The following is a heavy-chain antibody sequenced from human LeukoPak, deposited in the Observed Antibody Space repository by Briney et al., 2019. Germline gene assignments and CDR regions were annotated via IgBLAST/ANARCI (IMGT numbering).Heavy chain of an antibody. D-gene: IGHD4-17*01. CDR3: ARLTTVTAFDL. CDR2: ISSSSTI. J-gene: IGHJ2*01. Sequence: GGSLRLSCAASGFTFSDYYMSWIRQAPGKGLEWVSYISSSSTIYYADSVKGRFTIFRDNAKNSLYLQMNSLRDEDTAVYYCARLTTVTAFDLWGRGTLVTVSS. CDR1: GFTFSDYY. V-gene: IGHV3-69-1*01.